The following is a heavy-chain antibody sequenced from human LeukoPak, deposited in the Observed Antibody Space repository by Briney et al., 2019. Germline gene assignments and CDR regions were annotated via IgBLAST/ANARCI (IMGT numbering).Heavy chain of an antibody. CDR3: VKELVGAYYFDY. D-gene: IGHD1-26*01. CDR2: VSWDGGST. Sequence: GGSLRLSCAASGFTFNDYTMHWVRQAPGKGLEWVSVVSWDGGSTYYADSVKGRFTISRDNSKNSLYLQMNGLRTEDTALYYCVKELVGAYYFDYRGQGTLVTVSS. CDR1: GFTFNDYT. V-gene: IGHV3-43*01. J-gene: IGHJ4*02.